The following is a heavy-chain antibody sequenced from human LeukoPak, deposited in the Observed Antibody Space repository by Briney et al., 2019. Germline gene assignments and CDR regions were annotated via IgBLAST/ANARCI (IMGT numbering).Heavy chain of an antibody. V-gene: IGHV4-39*07. D-gene: IGHD6-19*01. CDR3: AREYTLYRSGWFLDY. CDR1: GDSSSSSIYY. Sequence: SETLSLTCAVSGDSSSSSIYYWGWIRQPPGKGLEWIGSIDDSGSTYYNPSLKSRATISIDTSKNQFSLKLSSVTAADTAVYYCAREYTLYRSGWFLDYWGQGTVVTVSS. J-gene: IGHJ4*02. CDR2: IDDSGST.